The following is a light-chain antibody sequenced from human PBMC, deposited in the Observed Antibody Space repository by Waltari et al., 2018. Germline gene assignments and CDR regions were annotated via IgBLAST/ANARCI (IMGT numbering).Light chain of an antibody. V-gene: IGLV7-46*01. J-gene: IGLJ2*01. CDR1: TGAVTSGHY. Sequence: QAVVTQEPSLTVSPGGTVTLTCGSSTGAVTSGHYPYWCQQKPGQAPRTLIYDTMNKQSGTPDRLSGSLLGGKASLTPSGAQPEEAAEYYCLLWYIGIGVFGGGTKLTVL. CDR2: DTM. CDR3: LLWYIGIGV.